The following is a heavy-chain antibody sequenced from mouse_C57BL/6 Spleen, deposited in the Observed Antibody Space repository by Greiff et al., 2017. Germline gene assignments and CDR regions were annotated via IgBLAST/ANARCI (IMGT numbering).Heavy chain of an antibody. CDR1: GYTFTSYW. CDR3: AREAITTVVAKNYFDY. J-gene: IGHJ2*01. CDR2: IDPSDSYT. Sequence: QVQLQQPGAELVKPGASVKLSCKASGYTFTSYWMQWVKQRPGQGLEWIGEIDPSDSYTNYNQKFKGKATLTVDTSSSTAYMQLSSLTSEDSAVYYGAREAITTVVAKNYFDYWGQGTTLTVSS. D-gene: IGHD1-1*01. V-gene: IGHV1-50*01.